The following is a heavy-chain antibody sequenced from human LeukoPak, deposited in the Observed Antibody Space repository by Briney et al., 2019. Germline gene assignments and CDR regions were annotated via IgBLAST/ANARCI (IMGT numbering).Heavy chain of an antibody. J-gene: IGHJ4*02. CDR2: LVYDERN. CDR3: ARDLSAAYDF. Sequence: GGSLRLSCAASGFPFSSYGMHWVRQAPGKGLEWVARLVYDERNDYANSVKGRFAISRDNSKNTLYLQMDNLRVDDTAVYYCARDLSAAYDFWGQGILVTVSS. D-gene: IGHD2-21*01. V-gene: IGHV3-33*01. CDR1: GFPFSSYG.